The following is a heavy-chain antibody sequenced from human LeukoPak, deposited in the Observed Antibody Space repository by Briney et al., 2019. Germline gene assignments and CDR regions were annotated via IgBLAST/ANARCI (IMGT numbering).Heavy chain of an antibody. J-gene: IGHJ4*02. V-gene: IGHV3-30*18. CDR1: GFTINDYG. CDR3: AKGPLRGTAAAIDY. D-gene: IGHD2-2*01. Sequence: GGSLRLSCAFSGFTINDYGVNWVRQAPGKGLEWVAVISYDGRNIHYPDSVKGRFTISRDISTDTLWLQMDSLRTEDTAVYYCAKGPLRGTAAAIDYWGQGTLDTVSS. CDR2: ISYDGRNI.